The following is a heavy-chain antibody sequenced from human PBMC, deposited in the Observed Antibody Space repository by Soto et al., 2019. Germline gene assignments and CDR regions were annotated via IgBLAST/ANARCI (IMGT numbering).Heavy chain of an antibody. CDR3: ATDPFCGSAPGCSALDA. CDR1: GYPFTSSG. J-gene: IGHJ6*02. CDR2: ISAYNGNT. V-gene: IGHV1-18*04. Sequence: GASVKVSCKASGYPFTSSGFSLVRQAPGQGLEWMGWISAYNGNTLYAQKFKDRVTMTTDTSTSTAYMELGSLRSDDTAVYYCATDPFCGSAPGCSALDAWGQGTTVTVSS. D-gene: IGHD2-21*01.